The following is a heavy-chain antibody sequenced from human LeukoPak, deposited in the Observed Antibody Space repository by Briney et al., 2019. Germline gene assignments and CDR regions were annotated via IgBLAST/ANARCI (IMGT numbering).Heavy chain of an antibody. V-gene: IGHV3-33*06. Sequence: GGSLRLSCAASGFTFSSYGMHWVRQAPGKGLEWVAVIWYDGSNKYYADSVKGRFTISRDNSKNTLYLQMNSLRAEDTAVYYCAKGGWHGNVGTVGFDYWGQGTLVTVSS. CDR3: AKGGWHGNVGTVGFDY. CDR2: IWYDGSNK. CDR1: GFTFSSYG. D-gene: IGHD6-19*01. J-gene: IGHJ4*02.